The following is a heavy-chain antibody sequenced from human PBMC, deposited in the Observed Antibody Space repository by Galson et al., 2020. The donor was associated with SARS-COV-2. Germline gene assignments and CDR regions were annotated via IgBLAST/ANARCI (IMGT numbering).Heavy chain of an antibody. J-gene: IGHJ4*02. CDR1: GFTFSSYW. D-gene: IGHD6-13*01. CDR3: ARESIAAAGTDFDY. CDR2: IKQDGSEK. V-gene: IGHV3-7*01. Sequence: QLGESLKISCAASGFTFSSYWMSWVRQAPGKGLEWVANIKQDGSEKYYVDSVKGRFTISRDNAKNSLYLQMNSLRAEDTAVYYCARESIAAAGTDFDYWGQGTLVTVSS.